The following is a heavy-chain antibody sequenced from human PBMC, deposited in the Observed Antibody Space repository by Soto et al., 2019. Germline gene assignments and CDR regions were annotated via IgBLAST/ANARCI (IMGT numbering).Heavy chain of an antibody. CDR3: TTGGYGGLYYYGMDV. V-gene: IGHV3-15*01. Sequence: PGGSLRLSCAASGFTFSNAWMSWVRQAPGKGLEWVGRIKSKTDGGTTDYAAPVKGRFTISRDDSKNTLYLQMNSLKTEDTAVYYCTTGGYGGLYYYGMDVWGQGTTVTVSS. D-gene: IGHD1-1*01. J-gene: IGHJ6*02. CDR2: IKSKTDGGTT. CDR1: GFTFSNAW.